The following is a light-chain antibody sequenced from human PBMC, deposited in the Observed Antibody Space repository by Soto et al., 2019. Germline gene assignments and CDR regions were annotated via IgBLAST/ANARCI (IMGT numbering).Light chain of an antibody. CDR3: SSYSISSAVV. J-gene: IGLJ3*02. V-gene: IGLV2-14*01. CDR2: EVT. CDR1: SSDVGGYNY. Sequence: QSALTQPASVSGSPGQSITISCTGNSSDVGGYNYVSWFQQHPGKAPKLMIYEVTYRPSGVSNRFSGSKSGNTASLTISGLQAEDEADYYCSSYSISSAVVFGGGTKLTVL.